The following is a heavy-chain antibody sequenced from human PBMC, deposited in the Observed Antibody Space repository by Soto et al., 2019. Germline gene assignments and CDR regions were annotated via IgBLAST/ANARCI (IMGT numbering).Heavy chain of an antibody. D-gene: IGHD5-18*01. Sequence: QVQLQESGPGLVKPSQTLSLTCTVSGGSINSGGYCWSRIRQHPGKGLDWIGCISYGGSTSYNPSLKSRVTISVDTSKNQFSLKLTSVTAADTAVYYCSRGILVWGQGVLITVSS. CDR3: SRGILV. CDR1: GGSINSGGYC. V-gene: IGHV4-31*03. CDR2: ISYGGST. J-gene: IGHJ4*02.